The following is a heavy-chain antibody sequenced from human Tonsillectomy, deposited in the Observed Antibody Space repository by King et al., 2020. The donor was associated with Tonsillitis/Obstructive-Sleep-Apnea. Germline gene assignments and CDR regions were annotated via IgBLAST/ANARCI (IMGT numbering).Heavy chain of an antibody. D-gene: IGHD3-22*01. CDR3: AKDRSPYYYDSSGYYSGLDY. J-gene: IGHJ4*02. V-gene: IGHV3-9*01. Sequence: VQLVESGGGLVQPGRSLRLSCAASGFTFDDYAMHWVRQAPGKGLEWVSGISWNSGSIGYAGFVKGRLTISRDNAKNSLYLQMNSLRAEDTALYYCAKDRSPYYYDSSGYYSGLDYWGQGTLVTVSS. CDR2: ISWNSGSI. CDR1: GFTFDDYA.